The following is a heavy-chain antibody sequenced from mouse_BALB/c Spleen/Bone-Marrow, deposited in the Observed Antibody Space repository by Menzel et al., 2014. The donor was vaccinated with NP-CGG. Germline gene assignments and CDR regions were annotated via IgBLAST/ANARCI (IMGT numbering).Heavy chain of an antibody. Sequence: QVQLQQSGAELAKPGAPVKMSCKASGYTFTTYWMHWVKQRPGQGLEWIGYINPSTGYTEYIQKFKDKATLTADKSSSTAYMQLNSLTSEDSSVYYCVLITPVVSDYWGQGTTLTVSS. D-gene: IGHD1-1*01. J-gene: IGHJ2*01. CDR3: VLITPVVSDY. CDR1: GYTFTTYW. CDR2: INPSTGYT. V-gene: IGHV1-7*01.